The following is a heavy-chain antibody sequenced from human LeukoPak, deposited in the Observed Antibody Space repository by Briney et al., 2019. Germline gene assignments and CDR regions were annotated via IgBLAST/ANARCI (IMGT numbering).Heavy chain of an antibody. D-gene: IGHD2-15*01. CDR3: AKAGEYCPDGSCYSENYYFDY. V-gene: IGHV3-7*01. J-gene: IGHJ4*02. CDR1: GFTFSSYW. CDR2: IKQDGSEK. Sequence: GGSLRLSCAASGFTFSSYWMSWVRQAPGKGLEWVANIKQDGSEKFYVDSVKGRFTISRDNAKNSLFLQMNSLTAEDTAVYYCAKAGEYCPDGSCYSENYYFDYGGQGTLVTVSS.